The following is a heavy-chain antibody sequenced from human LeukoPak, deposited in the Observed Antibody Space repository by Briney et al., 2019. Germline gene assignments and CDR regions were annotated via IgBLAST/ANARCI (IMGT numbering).Heavy chain of an antibody. CDR1: GGSISSYY. V-gene: IGHV4-4*07. D-gene: IGHD6-19*01. CDR3: ERDDWGQWQEWGRLYHYYYYGMDV. J-gene: IGHJ6*02. CDR2: IYTSGST. Sequence: PSETLSLTCTVSGGSISSYYWSWIRQPAGKGLEWIGRIYTSGSTNYNPSLKSRVTMSVDTSKNHFSLKLSSVTAADTAVYYCERDDWGQWQEWGRLYHYYYYGMDVWGQGTTVTVSS.